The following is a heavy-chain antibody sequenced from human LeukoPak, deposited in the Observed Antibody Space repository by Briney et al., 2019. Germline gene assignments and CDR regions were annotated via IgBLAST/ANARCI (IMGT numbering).Heavy chain of an antibody. CDR1: GFTFRNYE. CDR2: ISTSGDG. CDR3: ARLWWRGGDID. Sequence: PGGSLRLSCAASGFTFRNYEMNWVRQAPGKGLEWVSYISTSGDGYYADSVKGRFTISRDNANNSLYLQMNSLRAEDTAFYYCARLWWRGGDIDWGQGTLVTVSS. J-gene: IGHJ4*02. V-gene: IGHV3-48*03. D-gene: IGHD2-21*01.